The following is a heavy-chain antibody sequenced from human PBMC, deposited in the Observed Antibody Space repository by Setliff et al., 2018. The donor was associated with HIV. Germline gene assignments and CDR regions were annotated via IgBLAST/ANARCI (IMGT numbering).Heavy chain of an antibody. CDR2: ISAYNGNT. CDR3: ARGGGTMIVVAQDY. CDR1: GGTFSSYG. D-gene: IGHD3-22*01. Sequence: GASVKVSCKASGGTFSSYGISWVRQAPGQGLEWMGWISAYNGNTNYAQKLQGRVTMTTDTSTSTAYMELRSLRSDDTAVYYCARGGGTMIVVAQDYWGQGTLVTVSS. V-gene: IGHV1-18*01. J-gene: IGHJ4*02.